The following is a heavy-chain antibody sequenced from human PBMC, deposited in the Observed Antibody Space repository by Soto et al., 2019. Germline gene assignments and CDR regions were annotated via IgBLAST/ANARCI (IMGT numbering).Heavy chain of an antibody. CDR1: GFTFSGFD. D-gene: IGHD2-15*01. CDR3: ARGQEVGAHFFDS. Sequence: GGSLRLSCEASGFTFSGFDMHWVRQPTGKGLEWVSTIGTAGDTYYAVSVKGRFTISRDNAKNSLSLQMNSLRAGDTAVYFCARGQEVGAHFFDSWGQGTQVTVS. CDR2: IGTAGDT. J-gene: IGHJ4*02. V-gene: IGHV3-13*01.